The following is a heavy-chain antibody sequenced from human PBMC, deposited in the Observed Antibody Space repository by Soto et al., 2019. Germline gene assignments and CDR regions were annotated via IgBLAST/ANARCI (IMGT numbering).Heavy chain of an antibody. J-gene: IGHJ3*02. CDR3: ARDLRTHYGDFLGHAFDI. CDR2: IYYIGST. Sequence: QVQLQESGPGLVKPSQTLSLPATFFGGSFTSGGSTWSWFRHHQGKALKWIGYIYYIGSTYYNPSLKSRVTISVDTSKNQFSLKLSSVTAADTAVYYCARDLRTHYGDFLGHAFDIWGQGTMVTVSS. CDR1: GGSFTSGGST. D-gene: IGHD4-17*01. V-gene: IGHV4-31*03.